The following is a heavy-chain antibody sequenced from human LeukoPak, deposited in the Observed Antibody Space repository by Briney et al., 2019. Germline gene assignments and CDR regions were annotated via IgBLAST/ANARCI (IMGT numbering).Heavy chain of an antibody. D-gene: IGHD6-19*01. V-gene: IGHV3-48*03. CDR3: ARDLAVAEGDY. J-gene: IGHJ4*02. Sequence: GGSLRLSCAASGFTFSSYEMNWVRQAPGKGLEWVSYISSSGSTIYYADSVKGRFTISRDNAKNSLYLQMNSLRAEDTAVYYCARDLAVAEGDYWGQGTLATVSS. CDR2: ISSSGSTI. CDR1: GFTFSSYE.